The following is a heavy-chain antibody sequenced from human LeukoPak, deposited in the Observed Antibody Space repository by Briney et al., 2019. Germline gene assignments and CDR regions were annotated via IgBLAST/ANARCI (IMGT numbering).Heavy chain of an antibody. V-gene: IGHV4-59*08. CDR2: IYYSGST. Sequence: SETLSLTCTVSGGSISSYYWSRIRQPPGEGLEWIGNIYYSGSTNYNPSLRSRVTISVDTSKNQFSLKLSSVTAADTAVYYCARKYWDAFDIWGQGTMVTVSS. D-gene: IGHD2/OR15-2a*01. CDR3: ARKYWDAFDI. J-gene: IGHJ3*02. CDR1: GGSISSYY.